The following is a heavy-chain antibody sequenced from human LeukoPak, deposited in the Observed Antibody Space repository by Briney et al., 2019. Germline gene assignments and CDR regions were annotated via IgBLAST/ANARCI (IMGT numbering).Heavy chain of an antibody. D-gene: IGHD3-3*01. CDR1: GYTFTGYY. CDR2: INPNSGGT. J-gene: IGHJ5*02. CDR3: ARGPPSRDFWSGFRFDP. Sequence: ASVKVSCKASGYTFTGYYMHWVRQAPGQGLEWMGWINPNSGGTNYAQKFQGRVTMTRDTSISTAYMELSRLRSDDTAVYYCARGPPSRDFWSGFRFDPRGQGTLVTVSS. V-gene: IGHV1-2*02.